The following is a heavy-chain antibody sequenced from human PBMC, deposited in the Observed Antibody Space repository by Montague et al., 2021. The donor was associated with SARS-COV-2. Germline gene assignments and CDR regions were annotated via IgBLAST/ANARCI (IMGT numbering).Heavy chain of an antibody. J-gene: IGHJ5*02. V-gene: IGHV4-59*08. CDR1: GGSIGTDF. D-gene: IGHD3-3*01. CDR3: ARHVTRFESGRYIHHFDP. Sequence: SETLSLTCSVSGGSIGTDFWSWVRQPPGKGLEWIAYVNYSGRTNSNPSLKSRVTISVDTAKNQFSLKLNSVTAADTAVYHCARHVTRFESGRYIHHFDPWGQGILVTVSS. CDR2: VNYSGRT.